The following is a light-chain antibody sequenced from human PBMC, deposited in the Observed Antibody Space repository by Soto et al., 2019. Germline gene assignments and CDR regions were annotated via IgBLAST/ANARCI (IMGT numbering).Light chain of an antibody. CDR2: KAS. CDR3: QQYSRNPLT. CDR1: QSVSSW. V-gene: IGKV1-5*03. J-gene: IGKJ4*01. Sequence: DIKMTQSPSTLSASVGDRVTITCRASQSVSSWLAWYQQKPGEVPKLLIYKASSLESGVPSRFSGSGSGTEFTLIISSLQPDDFVTYYCQQYSRNPLTFGGGTKVEIK.